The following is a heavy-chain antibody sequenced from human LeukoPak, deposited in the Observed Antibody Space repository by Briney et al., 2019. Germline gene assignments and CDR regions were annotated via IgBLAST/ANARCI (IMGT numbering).Heavy chain of an antibody. CDR3: ARFVTYYYDSSGYLDY. V-gene: IGHV4-31*03. D-gene: IGHD3-22*01. J-gene: IGHJ4*02. CDR2: IYYSGST. CDR1: GGSISSGGYY. Sequence: SETLSLTCTVSGGSISSGGYYWSWIRQHPGKGLEWIGYIYYSGSTYYNPSLKSRVTISVDTSKNQFSLKLSSVTAADTAVYYCARFVTYYYDSSGYLDYWGQGTLVTVSS.